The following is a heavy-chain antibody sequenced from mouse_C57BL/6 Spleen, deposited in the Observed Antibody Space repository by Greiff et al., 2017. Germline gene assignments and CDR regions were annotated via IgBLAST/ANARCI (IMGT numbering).Heavy chain of an antibody. Sequence: QVQLKESGPGLVQPSQSLSITCTVSGFSLTSYGVHWVRQSPGKGLEWLGVIWSGGSTDYNAAFISRLSISKDNSKSQVFFKMNSLQADDTAIYYCARNHYYGSSYRAMDYWGQGTSVTVSS. CDR1: GFSLTSYG. V-gene: IGHV2-2*01. CDR2: IWSGGST. D-gene: IGHD1-1*01. CDR3: ARNHYYGSSYRAMDY. J-gene: IGHJ4*01.